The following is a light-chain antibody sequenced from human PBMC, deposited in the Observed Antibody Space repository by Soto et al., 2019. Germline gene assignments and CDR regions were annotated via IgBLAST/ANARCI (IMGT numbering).Light chain of an antibody. V-gene: IGLV2-14*03. CDR3: SSHTTSSTVL. CDR2: EVS. Sequence: QSVLTQPASVSGSPGQSITISCTGTKSDVGNYNFVSWYQQHPGKAPKLMIYEVSNRPSGVSNRFSGSKSDNTASLTISGLQTEDEADYYCSSHTTSSTVLFGGGTKFTGL. CDR1: KSDVGNYNF. J-gene: IGLJ3*02.